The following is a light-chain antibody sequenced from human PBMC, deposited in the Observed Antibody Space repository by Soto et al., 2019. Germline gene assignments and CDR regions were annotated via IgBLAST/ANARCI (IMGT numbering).Light chain of an antibody. CDR3: SSYTGSSTPPYV. V-gene: IGLV2-14*01. J-gene: IGLJ1*01. CDR2: EVS. CDR1: SNDVGGYNY. Sequence: QSALTQPASVSGSPGQSITISCTGTSNDVGGYNYVSWYQQHPGKAPKLMIYEVSNRPSGVSNRFSGSKSGNTASLTISGLQAEDEADYYCSSYTGSSTPPYVLGTGTMLTVL.